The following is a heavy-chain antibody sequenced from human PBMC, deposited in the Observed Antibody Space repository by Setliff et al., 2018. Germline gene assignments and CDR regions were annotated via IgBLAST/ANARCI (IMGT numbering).Heavy chain of an antibody. J-gene: IGHJ6*02. V-gene: IGHV4-34*01. CDR2: INHSGST. D-gene: IGHD6-19*01. CDR1: GGSSSGYY. CDR3: ARRAVAVVSGMDV. Sequence: PSETLSLTCAVYGGSSSGYYWSWIRQPPGKGLEWIGEINHSGSTNYNPSLKSRVTISVDTSKNQFSLKLSSVTAADTAVYYCARRAVAVVSGMDVWGQGTTVTVSS.